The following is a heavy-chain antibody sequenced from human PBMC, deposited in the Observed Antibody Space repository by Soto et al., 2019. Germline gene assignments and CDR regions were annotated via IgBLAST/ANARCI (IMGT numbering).Heavy chain of an antibody. Sequence: SETLSLTCTVSGGSISDYYWSWIRQPPGKGLEWIGYIYRSVTNYNPSLKSRVTMSVDTSKNQFSLHLYSVTAADTALYYCARLRTSWLNGAFDVWGQGPMVTVSS. CDR1: GGSISDYY. CDR3: ARLRTSWLNGAFDV. CDR2: IYRSVT. V-gene: IGHV4-59*08. D-gene: IGHD2-2*01. J-gene: IGHJ3*01.